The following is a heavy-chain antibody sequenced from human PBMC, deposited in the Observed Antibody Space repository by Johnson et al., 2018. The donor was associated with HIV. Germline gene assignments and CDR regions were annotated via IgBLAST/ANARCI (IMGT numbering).Heavy chain of an antibody. CDR1: GFTFSSYA. J-gene: IGHJ3*02. CDR3: ASSWGNAFDI. D-gene: IGHD7-27*01. Sequence: QEKLVESGGGVVQPGGSLRLSCAASGFTFSSYAMSWVRQAPGKGLEWVAVISYDGSNKYYADSVKGRFTISRDNSKNTLYLQMNSLRAEDTAVYYCASSWGNAFDIWGQGTMVTVSS. CDR2: ISYDGSNK. V-gene: IGHV3-30*04.